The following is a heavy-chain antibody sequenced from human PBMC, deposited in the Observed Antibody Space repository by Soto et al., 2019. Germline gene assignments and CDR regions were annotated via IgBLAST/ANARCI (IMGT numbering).Heavy chain of an antibody. CDR3: ARDNRDGYSLGPYYYYGMDV. CDR1: GGSISSSSYY. D-gene: IGHD5-18*01. CDR2: IYYSGST. J-gene: IGHJ6*02. V-gene: IGHV4-39*07. Sequence: PSETLSLTCTVSGGSISSSSYYWGWIRQPPGKGLEWIGSIYYSGSTYYNPSLKSRVTISVDTSKNQFSLKLSSVTAADTAVYYCARDNRDGYSLGPYYYYGMDVWGQGTTVTVSS.